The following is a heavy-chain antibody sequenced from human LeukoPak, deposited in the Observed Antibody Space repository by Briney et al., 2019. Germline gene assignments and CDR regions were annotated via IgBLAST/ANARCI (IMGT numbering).Heavy chain of an antibody. Sequence: GGSLRLSCAASGFTFSSYGMSWVRQAPGKGLEWVSAISGSGGSTYYADSVKGRFTISRDNAKNSLYLQMNSLRAEDTAVYYCARGRVTKRRNSGYDRLRYYYYYMDVWGKGTTVTVSS. CDR1: GFTFSSYG. CDR2: ISGSGGST. V-gene: IGHV3-23*01. D-gene: IGHD5-12*01. J-gene: IGHJ6*03. CDR3: ARGRVTKRRNSGYDRLRYYYYYMDV.